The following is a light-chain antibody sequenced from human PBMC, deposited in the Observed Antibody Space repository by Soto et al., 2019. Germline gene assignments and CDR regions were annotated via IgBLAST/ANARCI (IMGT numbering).Light chain of an antibody. CDR3: FSYRSTGILL. CDR1: SSDIGGYKY. V-gene: IGLV2-14*01. Sequence: QSALTQPASVSGSLGQSITISCTGTSSDIGGYKYVSWYQQHPGKAPKLIIFEVSNRPSGVSTRFSGSKSGNTASLTISGLQAEDEADYYCFSYRSTGILLFGGGTKLTVL. CDR2: EVS. J-gene: IGLJ2*01.